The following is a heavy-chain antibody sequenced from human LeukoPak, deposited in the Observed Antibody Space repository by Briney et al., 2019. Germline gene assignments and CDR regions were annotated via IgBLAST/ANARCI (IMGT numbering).Heavy chain of an antibody. CDR2: IIPILGIA. V-gene: IGHV1-69*04. J-gene: IGHJ4*02. CDR1: GYTFTSYY. CDR3: ARDSSSWTRGDY. Sequence: SVKVSCKASGYTFTSYYMHWVRQAPGQGLEWMGRIIPILGIANYAQKFQGRVTITADKSTSTAYMELSSLRSEDTAVYYCARDSSSWTRGDYWGQGTLVTVSS. D-gene: IGHD6-13*01.